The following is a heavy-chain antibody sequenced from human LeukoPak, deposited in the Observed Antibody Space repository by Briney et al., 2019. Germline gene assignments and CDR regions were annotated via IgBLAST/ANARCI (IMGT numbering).Heavy chain of an antibody. CDR1: GFTFSNYG. J-gene: IGHJ5*02. D-gene: IGHD3-10*01. CDR3: ARSWDYYGSGSYPGDXXDP. V-gene: IGHV3-30*02. CDR2: IRYDGSNK. Sequence: PGGSLRLSCAASGFTFSNYGMHWVRQAPGKGLEWVAFIRYDGSNKYYADSVEGRFTIFRDNSKNTLYLQMNSLRAEDTAVYYCARSWDYYGSGSYPGDXXDPXXXGTXVTVS.